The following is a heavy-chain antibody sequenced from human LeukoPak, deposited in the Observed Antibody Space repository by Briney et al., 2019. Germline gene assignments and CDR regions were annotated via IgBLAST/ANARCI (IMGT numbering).Heavy chain of an antibody. Sequence: ASVKVSXKASGYTFTGYYMHWVRQAPGQGLEWMGRINPNSGGTNYAQKFQGRVTMTRDTSISTAYMELSRLRSDDTAVYYCARLSIVVVVAATSEDYWGQGTLVTVSS. CDR3: ARLSIVVVVAATSEDY. CDR1: GYTFTGYY. CDR2: INPNSGGT. D-gene: IGHD2-15*01. V-gene: IGHV1-2*06. J-gene: IGHJ4*02.